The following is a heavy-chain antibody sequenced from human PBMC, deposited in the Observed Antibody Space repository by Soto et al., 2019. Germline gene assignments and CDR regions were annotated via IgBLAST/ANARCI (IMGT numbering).Heavy chain of an antibody. Sequence: EVQLVESGGGLVQPGGSLRLSCVASGFTFSSYWMHWVRQAPGKGLVWVSSISNDGSSTSYADPVKGRFTISRDNAKNTLYLQMNSLRAEDNAVYYCARLPNKSPQNWGQGTLVIVSP. CDR3: ARLPNKSPQN. CDR2: ISNDGSST. V-gene: IGHV3-74*01. J-gene: IGHJ1*01. CDR1: GFTFSSYW.